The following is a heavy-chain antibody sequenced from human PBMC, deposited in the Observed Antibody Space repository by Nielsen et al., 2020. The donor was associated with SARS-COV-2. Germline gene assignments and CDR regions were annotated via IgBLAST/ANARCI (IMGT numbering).Heavy chain of an antibody. J-gene: IGHJ4*02. Sequence: SETLSLTCTVPGGSISSFYWTWIRQPPGKGLEWIGYIYYSGSTNYNPSLKSRVTISVDTSKNQFSLNLSSVTAADTAVYYCARGPHDYGDYWLGYWGQGTLVTVSS. V-gene: IGHV4-59*01. D-gene: IGHD4-17*01. CDR2: IYYSGST. CDR3: ARGPHDYGDYWLGY. CDR1: GGSISSFY.